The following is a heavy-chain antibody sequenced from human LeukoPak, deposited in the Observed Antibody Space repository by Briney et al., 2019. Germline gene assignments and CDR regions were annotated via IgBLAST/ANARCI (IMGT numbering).Heavy chain of an antibody. CDR2: INPSGGST. CDR1: GYTFTSYY. J-gene: IGHJ5*02. D-gene: IGHD2-21*01. V-gene: IGHV1-46*01. CDR3: ARESRVFHWFDP. Sequence: ASVKVSCKASGYTFTSYYMHWVRQAPGQGLEWMGIINPSGGSTSYAQKFQGRVTMTRDTPTSTVYMELSSLRSEDTAVYYCARESRVFHWFDPWGQGTLVTVSS.